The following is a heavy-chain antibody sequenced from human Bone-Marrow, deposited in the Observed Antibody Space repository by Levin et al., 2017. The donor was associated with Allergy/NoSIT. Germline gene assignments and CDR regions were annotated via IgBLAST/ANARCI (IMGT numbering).Heavy chain of an antibody. CDR3: ARGESTVSDWSFDI. D-gene: IGHD4-17*01. CDR1: GGSISSGGYY. V-gene: IGHV4-31*03. Sequence: LRLSCTVSGGSISSGGYYWSWIRQHPGKGLEWIGYIYYSGSTYYNPSLKSRVTISVDTSKNQFSLKLSSVTAADTAVYYCARGESTVSDWSFDIWGQGTMVTVSS. CDR2: IYYSGST. J-gene: IGHJ3*02.